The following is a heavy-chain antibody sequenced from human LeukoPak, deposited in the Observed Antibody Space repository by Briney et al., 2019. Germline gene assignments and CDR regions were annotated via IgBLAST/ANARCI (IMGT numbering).Heavy chain of an antibody. CDR1: GGSISSYY. J-gene: IGHJ3*02. CDR3: ARTAGYGSGAAFDI. V-gene: IGHV4-59*08. CDR2: IYYSGST. Sequence: SETLSLTYTVSGGSISSYYWSWIRQPPGKGLECIGYIYYSGSTNYNPSLKSRVTISEDTSKNQFSLKLSSVTAADTAVYYCARTAGYGSGAAFDIWGQGTMITVSS. D-gene: IGHD3-10*01.